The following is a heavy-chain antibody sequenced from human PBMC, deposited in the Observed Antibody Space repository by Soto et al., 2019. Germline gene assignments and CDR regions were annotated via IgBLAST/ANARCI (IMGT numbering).Heavy chain of an antibody. D-gene: IGHD5-12*01. CDR1: GFTFSSYA. CDR3: PRGYSVTSGPFDY. V-gene: IGHV3-30-3*01. J-gene: IGHJ4*02. Sequence: GGSLRLSCAASGFTFSSYALHWVRQAPGKGLEWVAVISYDGSNKYYADSVKGRFTISRDNSKNTLYLQMNSLRAEDTAVYYCPRGYSVTSGPFDYWGQGTLVTVSS. CDR2: ISYDGSNK.